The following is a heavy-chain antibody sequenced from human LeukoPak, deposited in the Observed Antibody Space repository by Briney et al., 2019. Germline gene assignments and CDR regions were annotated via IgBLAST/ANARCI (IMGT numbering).Heavy chain of an antibody. CDR2: IHYSGST. D-gene: IGHD3-10*01. Sequence: SETLSLTCTVSGGSISSYYWSWIRQPPGKGLEWIGYIHYSGSTNYNPSLKSRVTISIDTSQNHFSLKVTSVTAADTAVYYCARVPYYYGSGSFSYWGQGTLVTVSS. J-gene: IGHJ4*02. CDR3: ARVPYYYGSGSFSY. CDR1: GGSISSYY. V-gene: IGHV4-59*12.